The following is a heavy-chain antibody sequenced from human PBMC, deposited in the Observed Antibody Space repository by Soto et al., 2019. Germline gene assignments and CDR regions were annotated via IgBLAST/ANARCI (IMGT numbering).Heavy chain of an antibody. CDR2: IDPSDSYT. D-gene: IGHD4-17*01. CDR3: ALGPQVPYGAHDY. V-gene: IGHV5-10-1*01. J-gene: IGHJ4*02. Sequence: GESLKISCKGSGYSFTSYWISWVRQMPGKGLEWMGRIDPSDSYTNYSPSFQGHVTISADKSISTAYLQWSSLKASDPAMYYCALGPQVPYGAHDYWGQGTLVTVSS. CDR1: GYSFTSYW.